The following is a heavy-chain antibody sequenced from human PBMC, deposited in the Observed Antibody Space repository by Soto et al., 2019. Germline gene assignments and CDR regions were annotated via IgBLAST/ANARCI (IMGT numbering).Heavy chain of an antibody. CDR2: IYYSGST. J-gene: IGHJ6*02. CDR1: GGSISSGDYY. V-gene: IGHV4-30-4*01. CDR3: ARALYSSFPRYYYYGMDV. D-gene: IGHD4-4*01. Sequence: QVQLQESGPGLVKPSQTVSLTCTGYGGSISSGDYYWSWIRQPPEKDLEWIGYIYYSGSTSYNPSLKSRVTISVDTSKNQFSLKLSSVTAADTAVYYCARALYSSFPRYYYYGMDVWGQGTTVTVSS.